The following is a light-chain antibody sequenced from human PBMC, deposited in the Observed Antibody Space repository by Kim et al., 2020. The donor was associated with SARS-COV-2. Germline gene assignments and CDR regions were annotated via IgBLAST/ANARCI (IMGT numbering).Light chain of an antibody. CDR3: QKYNNWPLLT. CDR2: DAS. V-gene: IGKV3-15*01. CDR1: QSVSSN. Sequence: EMVMTQSPATLSVSPGERATLSCRASQSVSSNSAWYQQKPGQAPRLLIYDASTRATGIPTRFSGSGSGTEFTLTISRLQSEDFAVYYCQKYNNWPLLTFGGGTKVDIK. J-gene: IGKJ4*01.